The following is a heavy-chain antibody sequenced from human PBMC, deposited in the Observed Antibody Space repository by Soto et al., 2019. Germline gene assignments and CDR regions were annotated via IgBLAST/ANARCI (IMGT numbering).Heavy chain of an antibody. J-gene: IGHJ6*03. CDR3: DRLDRYYHYMDV. D-gene: IGHD1-20*01. Sequence: SETLSLTCTVSGGSISSYYWTWIRQPPGKGQEWIGYIYYSGSTNYNPSLKSRVTISVATSKTQFSLKLSSVTAADTALYYCDRLDRYYHYMDVWGKATMVTVSS. V-gene: IGHV4-59*08. CDR2: IYYSGST. CDR1: GGSISSYY.